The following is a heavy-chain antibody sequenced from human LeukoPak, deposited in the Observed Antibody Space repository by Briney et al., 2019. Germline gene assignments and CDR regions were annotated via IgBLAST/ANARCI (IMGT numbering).Heavy chain of an antibody. CDR3: ATTPLTYGSGSYTDYYYYGMDV. D-gene: IGHD3-10*01. J-gene: IGHJ6*02. CDR2: INHSGST. CDR1: GGSISSYY. V-gene: IGHV4-34*01. Sequence: SETLSLTCTVSGGSISSYYWSWIRQPPGKGLEWIGEINHSGSTNYNPSLKSRVTISVDTSKNQFSLKLSSVTAADTAVYYCATTPLTYGSGSYTDYYYYGMDVWGQGTTVTVSS.